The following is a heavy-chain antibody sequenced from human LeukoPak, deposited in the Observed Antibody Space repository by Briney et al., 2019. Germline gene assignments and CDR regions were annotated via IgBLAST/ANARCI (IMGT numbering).Heavy chain of an antibody. D-gene: IGHD1-26*01. CDR1: GFTFSSYG. Sequence: GGSLRLSCAASGFTFSSYGMHWVRQAPGKGLEWVAVIWYDGSNKYYADSVKGRFTISRDNSKNTLYLQMNSLRAEDTAAYYCARDYERHPRGAVDYWGQGTLVTVSS. CDR2: IWYDGSNK. CDR3: ARDYERHPRGAVDY. J-gene: IGHJ4*02. V-gene: IGHV3-33*01.